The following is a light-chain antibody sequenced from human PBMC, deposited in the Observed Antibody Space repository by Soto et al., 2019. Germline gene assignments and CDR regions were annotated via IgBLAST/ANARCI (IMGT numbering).Light chain of an antibody. CDR3: SSYTSSSTLV. Sequence: QSALTQPPSVSGSPGQSVTISCTGTSTDFVSYNRVSWYQQPPGTAPKLIIYEASNRPSGVPDRFSGSKSGNTASLTISGLQAADEADYYCSSYTSSSTLVFGGGTKLTVL. V-gene: IGLV2-18*02. CDR1: STDFVSYNR. J-gene: IGLJ3*02. CDR2: EAS.